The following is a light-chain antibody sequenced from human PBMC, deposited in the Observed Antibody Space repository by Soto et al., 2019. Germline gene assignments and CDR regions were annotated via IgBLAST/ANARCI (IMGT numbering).Light chain of an antibody. CDR3: MQGTHWPPVT. CDR2: KAF. CDR1: QSIVYSDGNAY. J-gene: IGKJ2*01. Sequence: DVVMTQSPLSLPVTLGQPASISCRSSQSIVYSDGNAYLSWFQQRPGQSPRRLIYKAFNRDSGVPDRFSVSGSGTDFTLKISRVEAEDVGVYYCMQGTHWPPVTFGQGTKLEIK. V-gene: IGKV2-30*01.